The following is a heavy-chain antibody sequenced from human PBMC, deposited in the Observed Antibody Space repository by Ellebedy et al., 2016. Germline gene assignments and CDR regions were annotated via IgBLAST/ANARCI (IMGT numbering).Heavy chain of an antibody. CDR2: IRSKAYGGTT. CDR3: NSGNLGYYYMDV. J-gene: IGHJ6*03. Sequence: GESLKISCIASGFTFGDYAMSWFRQAPGKGLEWVGFIRSKAYGGTTEYAASLKTRFTISRDDSKSIVYLQMNSLKTEDTAVYYCNSGNLGYYYMDVWGRGTMVTVSS. D-gene: IGHD1-7*01. CDR1: GFTFGDYA. V-gene: IGHV3-49*03.